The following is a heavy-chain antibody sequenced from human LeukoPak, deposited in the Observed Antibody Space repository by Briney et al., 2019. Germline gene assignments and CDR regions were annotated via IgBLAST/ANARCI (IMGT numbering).Heavy chain of an antibody. Sequence: PSETLSLTCTVSSASISSYSWSWTRQPAGKGLEWFGRIYTSGSTNYKPSLKSRVAMSIDTSTNQFSLRLTSVAAADTAVYYCARYYGSRILGYYMDVWGKGNTVTVSS. CDR1: SASISSYS. V-gene: IGHV4-4*07. CDR3: ARYYGSRILGYYMDV. J-gene: IGHJ6*03. D-gene: IGHD3-10*01. CDR2: IYTSGST.